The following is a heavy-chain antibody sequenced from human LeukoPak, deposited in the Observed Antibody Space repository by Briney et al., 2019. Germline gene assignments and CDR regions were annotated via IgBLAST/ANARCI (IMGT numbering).Heavy chain of an antibody. CDR3: ARDPPYSSSSPFFDY. Sequence: EASVEVSCKASGYTFTGYYMHWVRQAPGQGLEWMGWINPNSGGTNYAQKFQGRVTMTRDTSITTAYMELSRLRSDDTAVYYCARDPPYSSSSPFFDYWGRGTLVTVSS. CDR1: GYTFTGYY. D-gene: IGHD6-6*01. CDR2: INPNSGGT. J-gene: IGHJ4*02. V-gene: IGHV1-2*02.